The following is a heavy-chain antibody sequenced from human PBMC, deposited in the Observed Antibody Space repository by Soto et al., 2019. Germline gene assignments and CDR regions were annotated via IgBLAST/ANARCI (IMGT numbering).Heavy chain of an antibody. CDR1: RFSFHSYG. CDR3: ARMGVIPFYYYGMDV. CDR2: ISYDGSNK. Sequence: PGGSLRLSCTVSRFSFHSYGMHWVRQAPGKGLEWVAVISYDGSNKYYADSVKGRFTISRDNSKNTLYLQMNSLRAEDTAVYYCARMGVIPFYYYGMDVWGQGTTVTVSS. J-gene: IGHJ6*02. V-gene: IGHV3-30*03. D-gene: IGHD3-16*02.